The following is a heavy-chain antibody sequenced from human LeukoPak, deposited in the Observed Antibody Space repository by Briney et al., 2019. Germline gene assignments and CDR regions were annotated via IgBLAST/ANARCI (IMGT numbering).Heavy chain of an antibody. CDR1: GFTFSSYA. V-gene: IGHV3-23*01. J-gene: IGHJ4*02. CDR3: AKEEGAGPFDY. CDR2: ISGSGGST. D-gene: IGHD1-26*01. Sequence: GASLRLSCAASGFTFSSYAMSWVRQAPGKGLEWISSISGSGGSTYYPDSVKRRFTISRDNSKNKLYLQMNSLRAEDTAVYYCAKEEGAGPFDYWGQGTLVTVSS.